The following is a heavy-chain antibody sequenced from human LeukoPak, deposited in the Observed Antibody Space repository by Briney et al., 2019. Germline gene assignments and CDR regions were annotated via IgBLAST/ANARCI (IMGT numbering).Heavy chain of an antibody. D-gene: IGHD3-3*01. CDR1: SGSINTYY. J-gene: IGHJ5*02. CDR2: IYYTGNT. Sequence: SETLSLTCTVSSGSINTYYWTWIRQAPGKGLEWIGYIYYTGNTNYNPSLKSRVTISVDKSKNQFSLKLSSVTAADTAVYYCARDFRITIFGVVTRAWFDPWGQGTLVTVSS. CDR3: ARDFRITIFGVVTRAWFDP. V-gene: IGHV4-59*12.